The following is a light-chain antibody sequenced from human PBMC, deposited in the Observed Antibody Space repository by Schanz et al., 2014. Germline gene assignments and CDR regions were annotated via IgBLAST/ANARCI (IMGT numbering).Light chain of an antibody. CDR1: QSIASN. Sequence: EIVMTQSPVTLSVSPGERATLSCRASQSIASNLGWYQQKPGQAPRLLIYGASTRATGTPARFSGSGSATEFTLTISSLQSEDFPVYYCQSFGSSLLTFGGGTRVEIK. CDR3: QSFGSSLLT. J-gene: IGKJ4*01. V-gene: IGKV3-15*01. CDR2: GAS.